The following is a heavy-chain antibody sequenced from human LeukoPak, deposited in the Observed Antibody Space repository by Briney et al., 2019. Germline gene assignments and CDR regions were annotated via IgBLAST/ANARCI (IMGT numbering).Heavy chain of an antibody. J-gene: IGHJ6*04. V-gene: IGHV4-59*01. CDR3: ARVFSSGWYGSPGMDV. CDR1: GGSISGYY. Sequence: PSETLSLTCTVSGGSISGYYWSWIRRPPGKGLEWIGYIYYSGSTNYNPSLKSRVTISVDTSKNQFSLKLSSVTAADTAVYYCARVFSSGWYGSPGMDVWGKGATVTVSS. CDR2: IYYSGST. D-gene: IGHD6-19*01.